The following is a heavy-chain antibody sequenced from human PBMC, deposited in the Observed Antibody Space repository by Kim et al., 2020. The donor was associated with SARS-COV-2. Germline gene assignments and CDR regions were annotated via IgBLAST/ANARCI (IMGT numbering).Heavy chain of an antibody. J-gene: IGHJ3*02. Sequence: SETLSLTCAVYGGSFSGYSWSWIRQPPGKGLEWIGEVNHSGSTIYNPSLKSRVTMSVDTSKNQFSLKLRSVTAADTAVYYCARGANDYDSSGYYFYAFDIWGQGTVVTVSS. CDR1: GGSFSGYS. CDR2: VNHSGST. CDR3: ARGANDYDSSGYYFYAFDI. D-gene: IGHD3-22*01. V-gene: IGHV4-34*01.